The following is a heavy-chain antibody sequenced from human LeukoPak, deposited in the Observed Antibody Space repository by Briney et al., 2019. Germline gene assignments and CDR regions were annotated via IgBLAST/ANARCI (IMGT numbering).Heavy chain of an antibody. CDR3: ARNPPLFVVAGEAH. CDR2: ISSSSSYI. J-gene: IGHJ4*02. D-gene: IGHD6-19*01. V-gene: IGHV3-21*01. CDR1: GFTFSSYS. Sequence: GGSLRLSCAASGFTFSSYSMNWVRQAPGKGLEWVSFISSSSSYIYYADSVKGRFTISRDNAKNSLYLQMNSLRAEDTAVYYCARNPPLFVVAGEAHWGQGTLVTVSS.